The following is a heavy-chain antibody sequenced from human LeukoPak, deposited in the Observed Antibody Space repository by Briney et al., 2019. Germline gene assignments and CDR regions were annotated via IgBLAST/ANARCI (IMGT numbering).Heavy chain of an antibody. Sequence: ASVKVSCKASGGTFSSYAIRWVRQAPGQGLEWMGRIIPILGIANYAQKFQGRVTITADKSTSTAYMELSSLRSEDTAVYYCASCSYGYTYYFDYWGQGTLVTVSS. V-gene: IGHV1-69*04. CDR2: IIPILGIA. CDR1: GGTFSSYA. CDR3: ASCSYGYTYYFDY. D-gene: IGHD5-18*01. J-gene: IGHJ4*02.